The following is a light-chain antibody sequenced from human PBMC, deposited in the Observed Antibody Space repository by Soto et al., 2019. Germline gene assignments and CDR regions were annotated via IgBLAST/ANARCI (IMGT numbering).Light chain of an antibody. CDR3: QQSYSTPPWT. J-gene: IGKJ1*01. CDR1: QSIVTY. V-gene: IGKV1-39*01. Sequence: DIQMTQSPSSLSASVGDSVTITCRASQSIVTYLNWSLHKPGPAPKPLIYAASNLHSGVPSRFSGSGSGTDFALTISSLQPEDFATYFCQQSYSTPPWTFGQGTKVDIK. CDR2: AAS.